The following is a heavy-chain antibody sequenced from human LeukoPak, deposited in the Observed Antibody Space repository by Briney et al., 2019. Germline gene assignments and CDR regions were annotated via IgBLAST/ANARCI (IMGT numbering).Heavy chain of an antibody. D-gene: IGHD3-10*01. CDR2: VYIGGST. Sequence: GGSLRLSCAASGFHVSTNYMSWVRQAPGRGLEWVSVVYIGGSTYYAASVKGRFTISRDDSKNTLSLQMNSLRVEDTAVYYCARGRFGEFHFDYWGQGTLVTVSS. CDR3: ARGRFGEFHFDY. CDR1: GFHVSTNY. V-gene: IGHV3-53*01. J-gene: IGHJ4*02.